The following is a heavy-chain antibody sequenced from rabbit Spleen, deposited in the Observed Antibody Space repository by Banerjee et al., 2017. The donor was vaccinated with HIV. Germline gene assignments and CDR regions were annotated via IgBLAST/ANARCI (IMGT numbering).Heavy chain of an antibody. CDR2: IEAGSSGFT. CDR1: RFPFSDKAV. J-gene: IGHJ6*01. D-gene: IGHD1-1*01. CDR3: ARDTSSSFSSYGMDL. Sequence: QEQLVESRGGLVKPGGSLKLSCTASRFPFSDKAVMCWVRQAPGKGLEWIACIEAGSSGFTYFASWAKGRFTISKTSSTTVTLQMTSLTAADTATYFCARDTSSSFSSYGMDLWGQGTLVTVS. V-gene: IGHV1S45*01.